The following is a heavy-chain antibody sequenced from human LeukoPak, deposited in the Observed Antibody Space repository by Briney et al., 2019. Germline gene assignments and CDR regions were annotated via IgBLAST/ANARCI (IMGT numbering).Heavy chain of an antibody. D-gene: IGHD6-19*01. CDR1: GFTFSSYG. V-gene: IGHV3-23*01. Sequence: GGTLRLSCAASGFTFSSYGMSWVRQAPGKGLEWVPAISGSGGSTYYADSVKGRFTISRDNSKNTLYLQMNSLRAEDTAVYYCASSAQQWLSYFDYWGQGTLVTVSS. J-gene: IGHJ4*02. CDR3: ASSAQQWLSYFDY. CDR2: ISGSGGST.